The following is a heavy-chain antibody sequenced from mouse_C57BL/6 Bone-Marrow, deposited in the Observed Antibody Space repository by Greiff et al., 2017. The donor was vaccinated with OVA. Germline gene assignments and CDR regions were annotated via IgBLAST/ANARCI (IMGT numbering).Heavy chain of an antibody. Sequence: QVQLQQPGAELVKPGASVELSCKASGYTFTSYWMHWVKQRPGQGLEWIGMIHPNSGSTNYNEKFKGKATLTVDKSSSTAYMQLSSLTSEDSAVYYCARGGAASPFAYWGQGTLVTVSA. CDR2: IHPNSGST. CDR3: ARGGAASPFAY. CDR1: GYTFTSYW. J-gene: IGHJ3*01. D-gene: IGHD6-1*01. V-gene: IGHV1-64*01.